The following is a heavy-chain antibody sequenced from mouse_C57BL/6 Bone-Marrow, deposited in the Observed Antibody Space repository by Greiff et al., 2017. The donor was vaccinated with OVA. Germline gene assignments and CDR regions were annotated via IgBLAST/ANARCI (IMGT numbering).Heavy chain of an antibody. D-gene: IGHD1-1*01. CDR3: ARPFSGSSYLFDY. CDR1: GYAFSSYW. V-gene: IGHV1-80*01. J-gene: IGHJ2*01. Sequence: QVQLKQSGAELVKPGASVKISCKASGYAFSSYWMNWVKQRPGKGLEWIGQIYPGDGDTNYNGKFKGKATLTADKSSSTAYMQLSSLTSEDSAVYFCARPFSGSSYLFDYWGQGTTLTVSS. CDR2: IYPGDGDT.